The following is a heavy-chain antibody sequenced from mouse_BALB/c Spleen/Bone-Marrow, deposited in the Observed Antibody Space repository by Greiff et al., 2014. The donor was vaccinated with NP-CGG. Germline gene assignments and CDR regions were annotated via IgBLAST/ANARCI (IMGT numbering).Heavy chain of an antibody. D-gene: IGHD2-14*01. CDR1: GFNIKDTY. CDR3: AAYYRYLAWFAY. Sequence: EVKLMESGAELVKPGASVKLSCTASGFNIKDTYMHWVKQRPEQGLEWIGRIDPANGNTKYDPKFQGKATITADTSSNTAYLQLSSLTSEDTAAYYCAAYYRYLAWFAYWGQGTLVTVSA. J-gene: IGHJ3*01. CDR2: IDPANGNT. V-gene: IGHV14-3*02.